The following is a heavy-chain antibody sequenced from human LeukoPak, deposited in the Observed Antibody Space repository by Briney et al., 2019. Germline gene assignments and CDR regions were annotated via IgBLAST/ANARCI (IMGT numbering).Heavy chain of an antibody. Sequence: SVKVSCKASGGTFSSYAISWVRQAPGQGLEWMGRIIPIFGIANYAQKFQGRVTITADKSTSTAYMELSSLKSEDTAVYYCAGRQPERIGNPFDYWGQGTLVTVSS. V-gene: IGHV1-69*04. CDR1: GGTFSSYA. CDR3: AGRQPERIGNPFDY. J-gene: IGHJ4*02. CDR2: IIPIFGIA. D-gene: IGHD1-14*01.